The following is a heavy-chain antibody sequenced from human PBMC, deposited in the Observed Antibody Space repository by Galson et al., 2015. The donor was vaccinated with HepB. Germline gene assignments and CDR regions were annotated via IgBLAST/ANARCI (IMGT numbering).Heavy chain of an antibody. V-gene: IGHV6-1*01. CDR3: ARGKYTSFDY. CDR1: GDSVSSSSAA. Sequence: CAISGDSVSSSSAAWNWIRQSPSRGLEWLGRTYYRSKWSNDYAVFVKGRIAVNLDTSTNHFSLQLNSVTPEDTAVYYCARGKYTSFDYWGQGTLVTVSS. D-gene: IGHD1-1*01. J-gene: IGHJ4*02. CDR2: TYYRSKWSN.